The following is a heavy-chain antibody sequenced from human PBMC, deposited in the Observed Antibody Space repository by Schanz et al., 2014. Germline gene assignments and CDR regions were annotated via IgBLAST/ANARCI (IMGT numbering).Heavy chain of an antibody. V-gene: IGHV3-23*01. CDR3: AKGMGYCSGGTCYDCYYYGLDV. J-gene: IGHJ6*02. D-gene: IGHD2-15*01. Sequence: DVQLLESGGGLVQPGGSLRLSCAASGFTFNSYAMTWVRQAPGKGLEWVSSISHSGGSKYYADSVKGRFTISRDNSENTLYLQMNSLSADDTAVFYCAKGMGYCSGGTCYDCYYYGLDVWGQGTTGTVYS. CDR1: GFTFNSYA. CDR2: ISHSGGSK.